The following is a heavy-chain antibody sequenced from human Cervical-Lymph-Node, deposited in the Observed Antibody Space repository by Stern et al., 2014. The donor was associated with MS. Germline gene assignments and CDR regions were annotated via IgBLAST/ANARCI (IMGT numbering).Heavy chain of an antibody. V-gene: IGHV1-2*06. D-gene: IGHD2-15*01. J-gene: IGHJ6*02. CDR1: GYTFTGYY. Sequence: VQLVESGAEVKKPGASVKGSCKASGYTFTGYYMHWVRQAPGQGLEWMGRINPNSGGPNYAQKFQGRVTMTRDTSISTAYMELSRLRSDDTAVYYCARSNYCSGGSCYYYYGMDVWGQGTTVTVSS. CDR2: INPNSGGP. CDR3: ARSNYCSGGSCYYYYGMDV.